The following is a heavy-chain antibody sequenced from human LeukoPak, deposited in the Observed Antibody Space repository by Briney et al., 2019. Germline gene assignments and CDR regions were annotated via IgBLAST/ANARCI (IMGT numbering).Heavy chain of an antibody. J-gene: IGHJ4*02. CDR3: ATDRYCSSTSCYNPFDY. D-gene: IGHD2-2*02. Sequence: ASVKVSCKASGYTFTSYGISWVRQAPGQGLEWMGWISAYNGNTNYAQKLQGRVTMTTDTSTSTAYMELRSLRSDDTAVYYCATDRYCSSTSCYNPFDYWGQGTLVTVSS. CDR2: ISAYNGNT. CDR1: GYTFTSYG. V-gene: IGHV1-18*01.